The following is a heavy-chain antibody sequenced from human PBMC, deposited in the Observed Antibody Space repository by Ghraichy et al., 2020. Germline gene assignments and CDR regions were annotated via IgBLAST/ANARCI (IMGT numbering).Heavy chain of an antibody. D-gene: IGHD6-6*01. J-gene: IGHJ6*02. Sequence: GGSLRLSCTASGFNVSSNYMSWVRQAPGKGLEWVSVSYRGDSSYYAGAVKGRFTMSRDNSKNTVDLQMNSVRVEDTAVYYCARVGPSSTSYAMDVWGQGTTVSFSS. CDR2: SYRGDSS. CDR1: GFNVSSNY. CDR3: ARVGPSSTSYAMDV. V-gene: IGHV3-53*01.